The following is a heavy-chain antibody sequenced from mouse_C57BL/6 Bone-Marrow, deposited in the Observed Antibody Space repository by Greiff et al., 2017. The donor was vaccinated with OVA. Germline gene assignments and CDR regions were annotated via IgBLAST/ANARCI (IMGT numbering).Heavy chain of an antibody. CDR2: ISDGGSYT. CDR3: ARSFITTVVANWYFDV. J-gene: IGHJ1*03. D-gene: IGHD1-1*01. CDR1: GFTFSSYA. V-gene: IGHV5-4*01. Sequence: EVQGVESGGGLVKPGGSLKLSCAASGFTFSSYAMSWVRQTPEKRLEWVATISDGGSYTYYPDNVKGRFTISRDNAKNNLYLQMSHLKSEDTAMYYCARSFITTVVANWYFDVWGTGTTVTVSS.